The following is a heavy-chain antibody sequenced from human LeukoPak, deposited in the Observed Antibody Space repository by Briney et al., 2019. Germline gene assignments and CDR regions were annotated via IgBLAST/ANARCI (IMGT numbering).Heavy chain of an antibody. V-gene: IGHV3-30-3*01. J-gene: IGHJ4*02. Sequence: GGSLRLSCATSGFTFSNYPIHWVRQAPGKGLEWVAVISFDGNNKYYADSVKGRFIISRDNSKNTLYLQMNSLRAEDTAVYYCARVRSGYGDHSPDFDYWGQGTLVTVSS. CDR2: ISFDGNNK. D-gene: IGHD4-17*01. CDR3: ARVRSGYGDHSPDFDY. CDR1: GFTFSNYP.